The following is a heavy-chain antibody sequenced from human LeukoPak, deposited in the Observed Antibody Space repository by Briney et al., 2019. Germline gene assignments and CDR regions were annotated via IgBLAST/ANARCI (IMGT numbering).Heavy chain of an antibody. CDR2: INHSGST. D-gene: IGHD3-9*01. CDR3: ARSKDILTGYCFDY. V-gene: IGHV4-34*01. CDR1: GGSFSGYY. J-gene: IGHJ4*02. Sequence: SETLSLTCAVYGGSFSGYYWSWIRQPPGKGLEWIGEINHSGSTNYNPSLKSRVTISVDTSKNQFSLKLSSVTAADTAMYYCARSKDILTGYCFDYWGQGTLVTVSS.